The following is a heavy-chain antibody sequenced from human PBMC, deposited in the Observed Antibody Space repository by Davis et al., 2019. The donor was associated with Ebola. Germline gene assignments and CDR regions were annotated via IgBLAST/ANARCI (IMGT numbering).Heavy chain of an antibody. V-gene: IGHV1-46*01. Sequence: ASVKVSCKASGYTFTSYYMHWVRQAPGQGLEWMGIINPSGGSTSYAQKFQGRVTMTRDTSTSTVYMELNNLRSEDTAVYYCARGGEFTASPYWGQGTLVTVSS. CDR1: GYTFTSYY. D-gene: IGHD3-10*01. CDR3: ARGGEFTASPY. CDR2: INPSGGST. J-gene: IGHJ4*02.